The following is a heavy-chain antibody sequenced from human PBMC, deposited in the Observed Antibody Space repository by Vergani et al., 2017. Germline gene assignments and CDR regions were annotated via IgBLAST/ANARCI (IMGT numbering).Heavy chain of an antibody. CDR1: GFSLSTSGMR. CDR2: IDWDDDK. V-gene: IGHV2-70*04. CDR3: AHRVAAAGTAYFDD. Sequence: QVTLKESGPALVKPTQTLTLTCTFSGFSLSTSGMRVSWIRQPPGKALEWLARIDWDDDKFYSTSLKSRLTITKDTSKNQVVLTMTNMDPVDTATYYCAHRVAAAGTAYFDDWGQGTLVTVSS. J-gene: IGHJ4*02. D-gene: IGHD6-13*01.